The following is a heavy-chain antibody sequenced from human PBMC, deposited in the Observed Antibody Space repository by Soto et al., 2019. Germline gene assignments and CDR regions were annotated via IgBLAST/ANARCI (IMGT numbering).Heavy chain of an antibody. V-gene: IGHV4-4*02. Sequence: SETLSLTCAVSGGSISSSNWWSWVRQPPGKGLEWIGEIYHSGSTNYNPSLKSRVTISVDKSKNQFSLKLSSVTAADTAVYYCARGIAAAGTYYYYGMDVWGQGTTVTVSS. CDR3: ARGIAAAGTYYYYGMDV. CDR2: IYHSGST. J-gene: IGHJ6*02. D-gene: IGHD6-13*01. CDR1: GGSISSSNW.